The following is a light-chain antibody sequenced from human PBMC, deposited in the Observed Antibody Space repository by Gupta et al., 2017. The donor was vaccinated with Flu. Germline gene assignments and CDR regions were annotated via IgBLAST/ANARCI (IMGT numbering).Light chain of an antibody. V-gene: IGKV3-20*01. J-gene: IGKJ4*01. CDR2: GAS. CDR3: QQYYSSVLT. Sequence: ETVLTQSPGTLSSSPGERVTFSCRASQTISSDYLAWYQQKPGQAPRLLIYGASSRATGIPDRFSGSVSGTEFTLTINRLEPEDFAVYYCQQYYSSVLTFGGGTKLEIK. CDR1: QTISSDY.